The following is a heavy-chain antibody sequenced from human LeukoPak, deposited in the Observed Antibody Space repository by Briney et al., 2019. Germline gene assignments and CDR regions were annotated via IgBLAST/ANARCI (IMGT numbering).Heavy chain of an antibody. D-gene: IGHD6-19*01. V-gene: IGHV4-39*07. CDR2: IYYSGST. Sequence: KPSETLSLTCTVSGGSISSSSYYWGWIRQPPGKGLEWIGSIYYSGSTYYNLSLKCRVTISVDTSKNQFSLKLSSVTAADTAVYYCARDGGYGAVAGYYFDYWGQGTLVTVSS. J-gene: IGHJ4*02. CDR3: ARDGGYGAVAGYYFDY. CDR1: GGSISSSSYY.